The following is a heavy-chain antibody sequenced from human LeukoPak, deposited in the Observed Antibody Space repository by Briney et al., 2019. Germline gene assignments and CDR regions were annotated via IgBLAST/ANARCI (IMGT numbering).Heavy chain of an antibody. CDR2: IYYSGST. V-gene: IGHV4-31*03. J-gene: IGHJ4*02. D-gene: IGHD5-18*01. Sequence: SETLSLTCTVSGGSISSGGYYWSWIRQYPGKGLEWIGYIYYSGSTYYNPSLKSRVTISVDTSKNQFSLKLSSVTAADTAVYYCARGTDTAMAKFDYWGQGTLVTVSS. CDR3: ARGTDTAMAKFDY. CDR1: GGSISSGGYY.